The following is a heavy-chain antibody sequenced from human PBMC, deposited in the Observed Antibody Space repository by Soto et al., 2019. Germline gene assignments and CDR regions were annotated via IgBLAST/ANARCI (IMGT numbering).Heavy chain of an antibody. CDR1: GFTVSSNY. Sequence: GGSLRLSCAASGFTVSSNYMSWVRQAPGKGLEWVSVIYSGGSTHYADSVKGRFTISRDNSKNTLYLEMNSLRAEDTAVYYCARDTSEYNGYDYFDYWGQGTLVTVSS. CDR2: IYSGGST. D-gene: IGHD5-12*01. CDR3: ARDTSEYNGYDYFDY. J-gene: IGHJ4*02. V-gene: IGHV3-66*01.